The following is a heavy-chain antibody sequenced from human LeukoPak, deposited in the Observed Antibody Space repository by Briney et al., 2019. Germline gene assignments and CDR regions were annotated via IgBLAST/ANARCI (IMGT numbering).Heavy chain of an antibody. D-gene: IGHD2-15*01. V-gene: IGHV4-34*01. CDR3: ARGPNIVVVVAATRRWFDP. J-gene: IGHJ5*02. Sequence: PSETLYLTRAVYGGSFRGYYSSWIRQPPRKGLEWIGDINHSGSTNHNPSLKRRVTISVDTSKHQFSLKLTSVNAADTAVYYCARGPNIVVVVAATRRWFDPWGQGTLVTVSS. CDR2: INHSGST. CDR1: GGSFRGYY.